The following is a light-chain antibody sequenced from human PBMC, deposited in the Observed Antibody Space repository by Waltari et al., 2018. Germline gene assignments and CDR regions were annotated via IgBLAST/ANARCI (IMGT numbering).Light chain of an antibody. CDR3: QNFDSVPLT. CDR2: GAS. J-gene: IGKJ4*01. V-gene: IGKV1-27*01. CDR1: QDINTD. Sequence: DIQMTQSPSSLSASVGAGLTISCRASQDINTDLAWYQQKVGEVPKLLIYGASTLQSGVPSRFSGSGSGTDFTLTITDLQPEDVATYYCQNFDSVPLTFGGGTKVELK.